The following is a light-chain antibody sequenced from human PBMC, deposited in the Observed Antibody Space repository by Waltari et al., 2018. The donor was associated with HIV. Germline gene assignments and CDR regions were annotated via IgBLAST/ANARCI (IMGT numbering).Light chain of an antibody. Sequence: DIQMTQSPSSLSASVGDRVTITCRASQSISIFLSWYQQKPGKAPNLLVYDASTLQSGVPSGFRSSGSGTNFTLTISSLQPEDFATYYCQQSYDTPRTFGQGTKVDIK. CDR3: QQSYDTPRT. J-gene: IGKJ1*01. CDR1: QSISIF. CDR2: DAS. V-gene: IGKV1-39*01.